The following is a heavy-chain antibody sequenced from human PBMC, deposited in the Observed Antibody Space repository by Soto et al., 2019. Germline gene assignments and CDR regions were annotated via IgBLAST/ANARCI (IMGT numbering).Heavy chain of an antibody. CDR2: ISGSGGST. J-gene: IGHJ4*02. V-gene: IGHV3-23*01. Sequence: GGSLRLSCAASGFTFSSYAMSWVRQAPGKGLEWVSAISGSGGSTYYADSVKGRFTISRDNSKNTLYLQMNSLRAEDTAVYYCAKRANWGSPRRYYFDYWGQGTLVTVSS. CDR1: GFTFSSYA. D-gene: IGHD7-27*01. CDR3: AKRANWGSPRRYYFDY.